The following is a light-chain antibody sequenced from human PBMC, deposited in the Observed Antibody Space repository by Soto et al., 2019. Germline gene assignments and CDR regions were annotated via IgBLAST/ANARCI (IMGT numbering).Light chain of an antibody. J-gene: IGKJ1*01. CDR3: QQYNSYS. V-gene: IGKV1-5*02. Sequence: DIQMTQSPSTLSGSVGDRVTIICRASQSISDWLAWFQLKPGKAPKLLIYDASSLESGVPSRFSGSGSGTEFTLTISSLQPDDFATYYCQQYNSYSFGQRTKVDI. CDR1: QSISDW. CDR2: DAS.